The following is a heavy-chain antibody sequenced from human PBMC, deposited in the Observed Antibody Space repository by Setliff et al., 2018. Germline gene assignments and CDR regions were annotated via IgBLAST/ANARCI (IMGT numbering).Heavy chain of an antibody. J-gene: IGHJ4*02. CDR1: GFIFSGSA. Sequence: LRLSCAASGFIFSGSAIHWVRQASGKGLEWVGRIRDKYNSYAIAYAASVEGRFTISRDDSKNMAYLQMNSLRTEDTAVYYCTRRSANSSADWGQGTLVTVSS. D-gene: IGHD6-19*01. V-gene: IGHV3-73*01. CDR3: TRRSANSSAD. CDR2: IRDKYNSYAI.